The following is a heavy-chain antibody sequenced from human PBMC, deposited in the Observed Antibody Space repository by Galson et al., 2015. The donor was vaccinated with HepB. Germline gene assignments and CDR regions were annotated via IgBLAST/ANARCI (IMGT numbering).Heavy chain of an antibody. J-gene: IGHJ4*02. CDR2: ISPKSGAR. D-gene: IGHD2-15*01. CDR1: GYTFSDYT. CDR3: ARGLGPIVVYYFDY. Sequence: SVKVSCKASGYTFSDYTMYWVRQAPGRGLEWMGWISPKSGARGFAQKFQGRVTVTRDTSISTFYMELSSLTSDDTAVYYCARGLGPIVVYYFDYWGQGTLVTVSS. V-gene: IGHV1-2*02.